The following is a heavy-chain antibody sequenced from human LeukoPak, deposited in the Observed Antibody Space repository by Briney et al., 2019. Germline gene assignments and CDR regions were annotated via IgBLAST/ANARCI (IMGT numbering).Heavy chain of an antibody. V-gene: IGHV3-30*02. D-gene: IGHD6-19*01. CDR3: AREGYSSW. J-gene: IGHJ4*02. CDR2: IRYDGSDS. Sequence: GGSLRLSCSAFGFTFGDYAFHWVRQAPGKGLEWLAFIRYDGSDSYYADSVKGRFTISRDNSKKTLYPQMDSLRTEDTAVYYCAREGYSSWWGQGTLVTVSS. CDR1: GFTFGDYA.